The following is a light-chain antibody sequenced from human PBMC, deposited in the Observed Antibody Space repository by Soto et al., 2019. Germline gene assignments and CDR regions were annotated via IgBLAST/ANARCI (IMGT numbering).Light chain of an antibody. V-gene: IGKV1-5*01. Sequence: DIHMTQAPSSLSESVGDRFTITCRASQSINAWLAWYQQKPGKAPKLLIYDVSTLASGVPSRLSGSASGTEFTLTISNLASEDFASYYCQQYHRHSTFGQGTKVDIK. CDR1: QSINAW. J-gene: IGKJ1*01. CDR3: QQYHRHST. CDR2: DVS.